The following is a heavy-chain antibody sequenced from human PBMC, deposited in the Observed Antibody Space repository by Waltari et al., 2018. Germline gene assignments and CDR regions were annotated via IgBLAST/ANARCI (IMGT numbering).Heavy chain of an antibody. D-gene: IGHD7-27*01. CDR3: ARDKWGPDY. CDR1: GFTLDDYG. J-gene: IGHJ4*02. V-gene: IGHV3-20*01. Sequence: EVLLVESGGAVVRPGGSLRLSCAASGFTLDDYGMVGVRQAPGKGLEWFSGISWNGASTDYADSVKGRFTISRDKAKNSLYLQMNSLIAEDTALYHCARDKWGPDYWGQGTLVTVSS. CDR2: ISWNGAST.